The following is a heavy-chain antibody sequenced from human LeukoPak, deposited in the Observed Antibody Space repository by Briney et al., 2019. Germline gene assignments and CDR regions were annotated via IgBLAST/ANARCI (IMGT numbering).Heavy chain of an antibody. CDR3: ARERGSGSYGMDV. CDR2: IWYDGSNI. Sequence: GGSLRLSCAASGFTFSNYGMHWVRQAPGEGLEWVAAIWYDGSNIYYADSVKGRFTLSRENYKNTLYLQMNSLRAEETAVYYCARERGSGSYGMDVWGQGTTVTVSS. J-gene: IGHJ6*02. V-gene: IGHV3-33*01. CDR1: GFTFSNYG. D-gene: IGHD3-10*01.